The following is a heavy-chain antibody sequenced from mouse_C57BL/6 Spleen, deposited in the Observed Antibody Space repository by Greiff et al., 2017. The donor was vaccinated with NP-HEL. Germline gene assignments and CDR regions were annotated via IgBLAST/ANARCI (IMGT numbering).Heavy chain of an antibody. V-gene: IGHV1-80*01. Sequence: VQLVESGAELVKPGASVKISCKASGYAFSSYWMNWVKQRPGKGLEWIGQIYPGDGDTNYNGKFKGKATLTADKSSSTAYMQLSSLTSEDSAVYFCGGYSNFAYWGQGTLVTVSA. CDR3: GGYSNFAY. CDR2: IYPGDGDT. D-gene: IGHD2-5*01. CDR1: GYAFSSYW. J-gene: IGHJ3*01.